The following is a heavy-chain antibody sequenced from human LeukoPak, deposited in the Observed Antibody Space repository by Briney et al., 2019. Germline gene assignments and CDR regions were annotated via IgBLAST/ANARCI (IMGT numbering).Heavy chain of an antibody. CDR1: GYSFTSYW. Sequence: GESLEISCKGSGYSFTSYWIGWVRQMPGKGLEWMGIIYPGDSDTRYSPSFQGQVTISADKSISTAYLQWSSLKASDTAMYYCARNNDSWSGYHAPYDYWGQGTLVTVSS. CDR2: IYPGDSDT. CDR3: ARNNDSWSGYHAPYDY. D-gene: IGHD3-3*01. V-gene: IGHV5-51*01. J-gene: IGHJ4*02.